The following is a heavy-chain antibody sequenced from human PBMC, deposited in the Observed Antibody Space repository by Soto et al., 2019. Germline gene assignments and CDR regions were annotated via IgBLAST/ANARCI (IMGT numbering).Heavy chain of an antibody. D-gene: IGHD2-15*01. CDR2: IQSGGTT. Sequence: EVQLVESGGGLVQPGGSLRLSCAASGFTVSSKYMTWVRQAPGKGLEWVSLIQSGGTTYYADSVKGRFTISRDTSENTLHLPMDSLRVEDTAVYYCARDDVLCDGGRCYGIPVDVWGKGTTVTVSS. CDR1: GFTVSSKY. J-gene: IGHJ6*04. V-gene: IGHV3-66*01. CDR3: ARDDVLCDGGRCYGIPVDV.